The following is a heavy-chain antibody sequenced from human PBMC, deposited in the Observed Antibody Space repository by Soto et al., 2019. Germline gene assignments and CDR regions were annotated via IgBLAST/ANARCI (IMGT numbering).Heavy chain of an antibody. CDR2: IIPILGIA. J-gene: IGHJ6*03. V-gene: IGHV1-69*08. Sequence: QVQLVQSGAEVKKPGSSVKVSCKASGGTFSSYTISWVRQAPGQGLEWMGRIIPILGIANYAQKFQGRVTITADKSTSTAYMELSSLRSEDTAVYYCARDREYSSSSYYYYYMDVWGKGTTVTVSS. D-gene: IGHD6-6*01. CDR1: GGTFSSYT. CDR3: ARDREYSSSSYYYYYMDV.